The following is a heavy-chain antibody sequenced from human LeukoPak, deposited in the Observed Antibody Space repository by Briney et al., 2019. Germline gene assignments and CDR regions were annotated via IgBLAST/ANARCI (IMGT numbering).Heavy chain of an antibody. CDR3: ARVNCRSPSCYLASYFLHS. CDR2: IWYDGNNK. Sequence: GGSLRLSCAASGFTFSTYGMHWVRQAPGKGQEWVAVIWYDGNNKEYADSVKGRFTISRDNSKSTLSLQMNSLRVEDTGMYYCARVNCRSPSCYLASYFLHSWGQGTLVTVFS. J-gene: IGHJ4*02. CDR1: GFTFSTYG. D-gene: IGHD2-2*01. V-gene: IGHV3-33*01.